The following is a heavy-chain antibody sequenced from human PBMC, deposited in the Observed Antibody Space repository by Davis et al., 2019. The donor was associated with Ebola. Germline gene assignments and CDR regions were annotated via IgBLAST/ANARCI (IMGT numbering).Heavy chain of an antibody. D-gene: IGHD4-23*01. Sequence: MPGGSLRLSCTVSGGSISSSSYYWGWIRQPPGKGLEWIGSIYYSGSTNYNPSLKSRVTISVDTSKNQFSLKLSSVTAADTAVYYCARVRMTTVVRTYYYYGMDVWGQGTTVTVSS. CDR2: IYYSGST. CDR3: ARVRMTTVVRTYYYYGMDV. V-gene: IGHV4-39*07. J-gene: IGHJ6*02. CDR1: GGSISSSSYY.